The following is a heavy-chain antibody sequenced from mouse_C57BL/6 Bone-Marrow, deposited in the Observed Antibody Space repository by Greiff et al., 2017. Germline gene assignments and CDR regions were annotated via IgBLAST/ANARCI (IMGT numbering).Heavy chain of an antibody. CDR1: GYTFTSYW. Sequence: QVHVKQPGAELVQPGASVKLSCKASGYTFTSYWMQWVKQRPGQGLEWIGEIDPSDSYTNYHQKFKGKATLTVDTSSSTAYMQLSSLTSEDSAVYYCARGGVTTVVGGDYFDYWGQGTTLTVSS. CDR3: ARGGVTTVVGGDYFDY. V-gene: IGHV1-50*01. D-gene: IGHD1-1*01. J-gene: IGHJ2*01. CDR2: IDPSDSYT.